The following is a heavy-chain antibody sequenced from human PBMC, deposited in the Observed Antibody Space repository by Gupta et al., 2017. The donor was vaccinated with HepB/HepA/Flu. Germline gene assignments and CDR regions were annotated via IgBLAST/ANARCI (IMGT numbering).Heavy chain of an antibody. V-gene: IGHV4-59*01. CDR1: GGPISSYY. J-gene: IGHJ4*02. D-gene: IGHD3-3*01. Sequence: QVQLQASGPGLVKPSETLSLTCTVSGGPISSYYWSWIGQPPGKGLEWIGYIFYSGSTNYNPSLKRRVPISVDTAKSQFALKLSSVTAADTAVYYSARGYYEFWRGYLLYFNYWGQGTLVTVSS. CDR2: IFYSGST. CDR3: ARGYYEFWRGYLLYFNY.